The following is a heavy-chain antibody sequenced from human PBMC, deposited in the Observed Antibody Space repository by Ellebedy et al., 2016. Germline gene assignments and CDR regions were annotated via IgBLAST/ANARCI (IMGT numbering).Heavy chain of an antibody. CDR1: GFTFDDYA. D-gene: IGHD6-13*01. CDR3: ARDLQAAGNDY. CDR2: ISWNSGSI. J-gene: IGHJ4*02. Sequence: SLKISCAASGFTFDDYAMHWVRQAPGKGLEWVSGISWNSGSIGYADSVKGRFTISRDNAKNSLYLQMNSLRAEDTAVYYCARDLQAAGNDYWGQGTLVTVSS. V-gene: IGHV3-9*01.